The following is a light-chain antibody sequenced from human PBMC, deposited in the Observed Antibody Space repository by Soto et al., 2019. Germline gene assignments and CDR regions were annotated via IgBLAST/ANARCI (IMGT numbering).Light chain of an antibody. J-gene: IGKJ5*01. CDR3: QQYGSSPLIS. Sequence: DIVMTQSPATLSLSPGERATLSCRASQSVSSYLAWYQQKPGQAPRLLIYGASTRATGIPARFSGSGSGRDFTLTISGLEPEDFAVYYCQQYGSSPLISFGQGTRLEIK. CDR2: GAS. V-gene: IGKV3-20*01. CDR1: QSVSSY.